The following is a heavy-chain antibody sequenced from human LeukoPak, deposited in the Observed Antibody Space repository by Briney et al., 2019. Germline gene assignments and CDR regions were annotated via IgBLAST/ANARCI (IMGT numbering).Heavy chain of an antibody. Sequence: RSSQTLSLTCTVSGGSISSGSYYWSWIRQPAGKGLEWIGRIYTSGSTNYNPSLKSRVTISVDTSKNQFSLKLSPVTAADTAVYYCARDRGTYCSSTSCYTAAYYFDYWGQGTLVTVSS. CDR1: GGSISSGSYY. CDR3: ARDRGTYCSSTSCYTAAYYFDY. V-gene: IGHV4-61*02. J-gene: IGHJ4*02. D-gene: IGHD2-2*02. CDR2: IYTSGST.